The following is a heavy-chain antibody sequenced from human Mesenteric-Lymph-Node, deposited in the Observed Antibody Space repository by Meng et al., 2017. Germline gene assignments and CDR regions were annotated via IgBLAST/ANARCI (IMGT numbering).Heavy chain of an antibody. Sequence: QLHLQESGPGLVRPSETLSLTCSVSGGSVSSGSYYWSWIRQPPGKGLEWIGYIYYSGATNYNPSLKSRVTISADTSKNQFSLNLKSMTAADTAVYYCARLDQALDYWGQGTLVTVSS. CDR2: IYYSGAT. CDR1: GGSVSSGSYY. J-gene: IGHJ4*02. D-gene: IGHD3-9*01. CDR3: ARLDQALDY. V-gene: IGHV4-61*01.